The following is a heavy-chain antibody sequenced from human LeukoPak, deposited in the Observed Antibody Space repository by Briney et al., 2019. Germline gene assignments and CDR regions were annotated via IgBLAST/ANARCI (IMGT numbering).Heavy chain of an antibody. V-gene: IGHV1-8*02. CDR2: MNPNSGNT. Sequence: ASVKVSCKASGYTFTGYYMHWVRQATGQGLEWMGWMNPNSGNTGYAQKFQGRVTMTRNTSISTAYMELSSLRSEDTAVYYCARPVYDSSGYYSLNWFDPWGQGTLVTVSS. CDR1: GYTFTGYY. CDR3: ARPVYDSSGYYSLNWFDP. J-gene: IGHJ5*02. D-gene: IGHD3-22*01.